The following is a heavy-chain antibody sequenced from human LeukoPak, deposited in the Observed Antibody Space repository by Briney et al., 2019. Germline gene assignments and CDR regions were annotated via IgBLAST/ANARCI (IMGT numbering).Heavy chain of an antibody. CDR2: ISWNSGII. CDR1: GFTFDDSA. Sequence: PGGSLRLACAASGFTFDDSAIHWVRQVPGKGLEWVSGISWNSGIIDYADSVKGRFTISRDNAKNSLYLQMNNLRPDDTAFYYCAKAPPYYSDSSGYFQHWGQGTLVTVSS. D-gene: IGHD3-22*01. J-gene: IGHJ1*01. V-gene: IGHV3-9*01. CDR3: AKAPPYYSDSSGYFQH.